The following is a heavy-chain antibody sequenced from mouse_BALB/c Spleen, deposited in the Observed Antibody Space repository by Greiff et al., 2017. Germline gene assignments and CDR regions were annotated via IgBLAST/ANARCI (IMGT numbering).Heavy chain of an antibody. Sequence: DVKLVESGGGLVQPGGSMKLSCVASGFTFSNYWLNWVRQSPEKGLEWVAEIRLKSNNYATHYAESVKGRFTISRDDSKSSVYLQMNNLRAEDTGIDYCTRDGNYECAMDYWGQGTAVTVSA. J-gene: IGHJ4*01. CDR1: GFTFSNYW. V-gene: IGHV6-6*02. CDR3: TRDGNYECAMDY. D-gene: IGHD2-1*01. CDR2: IRLKSNNYAT.